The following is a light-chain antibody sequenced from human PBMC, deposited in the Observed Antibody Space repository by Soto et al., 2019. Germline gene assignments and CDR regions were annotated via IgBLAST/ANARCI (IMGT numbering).Light chain of an antibody. CDR2: AAS. CDR1: QTVSSNY. J-gene: IGKJ1*01. Sequence: MVLTQSPGTLSLSPGEIATLSCMASQTVSSNYLAWYQQKPGQAPRLLIYAASTRATGIPDRFSGSGSGTDFTLSISRLEPEDFAVYYCQLYGTSPKPFGQGTKVDIK. CDR3: QLYGTSPKP. V-gene: IGKV3-20*01.